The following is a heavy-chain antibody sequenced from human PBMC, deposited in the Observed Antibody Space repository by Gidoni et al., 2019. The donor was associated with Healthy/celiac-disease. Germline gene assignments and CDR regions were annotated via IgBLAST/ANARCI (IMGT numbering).Heavy chain of an antibody. J-gene: IGHJ3*02. D-gene: IGHD2-21*02. V-gene: IGHV1-2*04. CDR2: INPNSGGT. CDR1: GSTFTGYY. Sequence: QVQLVQSGAEVKKLGAPVKVSSKPSGSTFTGYYMHWVRQAPGHGLEWMGWINPNSGGTNYAQKFQGWVTMTRDTSISTAYMELSRLRSDDTAVYYCASVLGGNLGAFDIWGQGTMVTVSS. CDR3: ASVLGGNLGAFDI.